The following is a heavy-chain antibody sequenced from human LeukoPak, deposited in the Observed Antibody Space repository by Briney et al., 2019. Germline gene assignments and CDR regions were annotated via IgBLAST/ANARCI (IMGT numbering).Heavy chain of an antibody. D-gene: IGHD3-10*01. CDR3: AREGYYGSGSPPSLYFDY. CDR2: TSSDLNVK. CDR1: GFTFRNYV. J-gene: IGHJ4*02. Sequence: GGSLRLSCAASGFTFRNYVMHWVRQAPGKGLEWVAVTSSDLNVKLYADSVKGRFTISRDNSRSTLYLQMNSLRPEDTAIYYCAREGYYGSGSPPSLYFDYWGQGTLVTVSS. V-gene: IGHV3-30-3*01.